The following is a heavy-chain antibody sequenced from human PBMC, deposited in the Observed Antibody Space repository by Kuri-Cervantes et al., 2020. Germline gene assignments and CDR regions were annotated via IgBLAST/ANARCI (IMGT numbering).Heavy chain of an antibody. J-gene: IGHJ6*02. CDR1: GFTFSSYA. Sequence: GESLKISCAASGFTFSSYAMHWVRQAPGKGLEGVAVISFDGTNRFYGDSVKGRFTISRDNSKSTVFLQMNNLRGDDTAVYYCARDRSVGGMDVWGHGTTVTVSS. CDR3: ARDRSVGGMDV. V-gene: IGHV3-30-3*01. CDR2: ISFDGTNR. D-gene: IGHD2-15*01.